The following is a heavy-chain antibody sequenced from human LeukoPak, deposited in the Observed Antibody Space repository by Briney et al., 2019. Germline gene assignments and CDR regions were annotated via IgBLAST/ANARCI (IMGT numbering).Heavy chain of an antibody. J-gene: IGHJ4*02. Sequence: PGGSLRLSCAASGFTLSSNSINWVRQAPGEGREWVSSISSSSSYIYYADSVKGRFTVSRDNAKNSLYLQRNSLRAEDTAGYYCAREGITGTTRGYFDYWGQGTLVTLSS. D-gene: IGHD1-7*01. CDR3: AREGITGTTRGYFDY. V-gene: IGHV3-21*01. CDR1: GFTLSSNS. CDR2: ISSSSSYI.